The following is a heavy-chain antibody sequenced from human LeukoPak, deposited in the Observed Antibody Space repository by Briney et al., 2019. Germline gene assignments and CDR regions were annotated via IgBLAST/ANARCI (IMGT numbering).Heavy chain of an antibody. D-gene: IGHD6-13*01. CDR1: GGSISSSRKY. J-gene: IGHJ5*02. CDR3: ARDNIPVAGTGLSWFDP. Sequence: SETLSLTCTVSGGSISSSRKYWGWIRQPPGKGLEWIGSIYYRGSAYYNPSLKSRVTISVDRSKNQFSLKLSSVTAADTAVYYCARDNIPVAGTGLSWFDPWGQGTLVTVSS. CDR2: IYYRGSA. V-gene: IGHV4-39*07.